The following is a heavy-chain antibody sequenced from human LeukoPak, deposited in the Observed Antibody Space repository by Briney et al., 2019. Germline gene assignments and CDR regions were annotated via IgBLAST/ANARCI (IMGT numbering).Heavy chain of an antibody. J-gene: IGHJ4*02. CDR1: GFTFSSYS. CDR3: ARVYHDSSGYTHFDY. CDR2: ISSSSSYI. D-gene: IGHD3-22*01. Sequence: PGGSLRLSCAASGFTFSSYSMNWVRQAPGKGLEWVSSISSSSSYIYYADSVKGRFTISRDNAKNSLYLQMNSLRAEDTAVYYCARVYHDSSGYTHFDYWGQGTLVTVSS. V-gene: IGHV3-21*01.